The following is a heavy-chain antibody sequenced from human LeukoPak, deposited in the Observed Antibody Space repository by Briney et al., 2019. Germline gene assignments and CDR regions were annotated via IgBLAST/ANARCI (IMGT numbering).Heavy chain of an antibody. V-gene: IGHV1-69*13. CDR2: IIPIFGTA. D-gene: IGHD4-23*01. J-gene: IGHJ4*02. Sequence: ASVKVSCKASGGTFSSYAISWVRQAPGQGLEWMGGIIPIFGTANYAQKFQGRVTITADESTSTAYMELSSLRSEDTAVYYCARVAYGGNSVSGLLDYWGQGTLVTVPS. CDR3: ARVAYGGNSVSGLLDY. CDR1: GGTFSSYA.